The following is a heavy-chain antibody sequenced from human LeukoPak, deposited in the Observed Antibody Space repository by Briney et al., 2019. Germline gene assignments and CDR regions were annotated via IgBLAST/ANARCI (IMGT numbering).Heavy chain of an antibody. D-gene: IGHD6-13*01. CDR3: ARDSSPQLSGMDV. V-gene: IGHV3-48*04. CDR1: GFTFSSYA. J-gene: IGHJ6*02. CDR2: ISSSGSTI. Sequence: GGSLRLSCAASGFTFSSYAMSWVRQAPGKGLEWVSYISSSGSTIYYADSVKGRFTISRDNAKNSLYLQINSLRAEDTAVYYCARDSSPQLSGMDVWGQGTTVTVSS.